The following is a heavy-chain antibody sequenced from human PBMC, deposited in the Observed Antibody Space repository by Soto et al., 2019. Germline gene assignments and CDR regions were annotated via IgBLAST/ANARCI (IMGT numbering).Heavy chain of an antibody. CDR1: GFSLRGYS. D-gene: IGHD4-17*01. V-gene: IGHV3-48*02. J-gene: IGHJ4*02. CDR3: ARGAGYGDYGYY. Sequence: EVQLVESGGGLVQPGGSLRLSCAASGFSLRGYSMSWVRQAPGKGLEWVSYISGTGSSIYADSVKGRFTISRDNAKNSVYLQMNSLGDDDTAVYYCARGAGYGDYGYYWGQGTLVTVSS. CDR2: ISGTGSSI.